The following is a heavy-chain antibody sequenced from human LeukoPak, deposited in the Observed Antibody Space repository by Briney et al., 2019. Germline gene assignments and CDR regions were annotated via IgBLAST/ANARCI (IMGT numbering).Heavy chain of an antibody. J-gene: IGHJ4*02. CDR1: GGSISSGGYC. V-gene: IGHV4-31*03. Sequence: SQTLSLTCTVSGGSISSGGYCWSWIRQHPGKGLEWIVYIYYSGSTYYNPSLKSRVTISVDTSKNQFSLKLSSVTAADTAVYYCARVGTTCGGDCYLYYSDYWGQGTLVTVSS. CDR2: IYYSGST. CDR3: ARVGTTCGGDCYLYYSDY. D-gene: IGHD2-21*02.